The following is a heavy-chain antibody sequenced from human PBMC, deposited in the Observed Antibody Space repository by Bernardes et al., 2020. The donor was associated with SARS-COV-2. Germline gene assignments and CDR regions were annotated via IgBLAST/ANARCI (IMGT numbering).Heavy chain of an antibody. Sequence: GGSLRLSCTSSGFNFGDYGMSWFRQAPGKGLEWVGLIRSEAYGGTTEYAAAVNGRFTISRDDSKGVAYLQMNSLKSEDTAVYYCSRGVPARWRQLDFDYWGQGTLVTVSS. V-gene: IGHV3-49*03. CDR3: SRGVPARWRQLDFDY. J-gene: IGHJ4*02. CDR2: IRSEAYGGTT. CDR1: GFNFGDYG. D-gene: IGHD1-1*01.